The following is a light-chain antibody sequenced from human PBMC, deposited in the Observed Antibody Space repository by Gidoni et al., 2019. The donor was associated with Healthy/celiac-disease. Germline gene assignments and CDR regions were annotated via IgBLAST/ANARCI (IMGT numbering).Light chain of an antibody. CDR3: QQRSNWPLLFT. Sequence: EIVLTQSPATLSLSPGERATLSCRASQSVSSYLAWYQQKPGQAPRLLIYDASNRATGIPARFSGSGSGTDFTLTISSLEPEDFAVYYCQQRSNWPLLFTFXPXTKMDIK. V-gene: IGKV3-11*01. CDR1: QSVSSY. CDR2: DAS. J-gene: IGKJ3*01.